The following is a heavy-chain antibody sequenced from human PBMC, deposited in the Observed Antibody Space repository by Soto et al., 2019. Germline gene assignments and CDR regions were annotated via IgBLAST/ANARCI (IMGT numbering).Heavy chain of an antibody. CDR1: GVTFSSSW. J-gene: IGHJ1*01. CDR2: ISGSGGST. CDR3: AKKLVVVTAIGYFQH. Sequence: GGSLRLSCVVSGVTFSSSWMHWVRQAPGKGLEWVSAISGSGGSTYYADPVKGRFTISRDNSKNTLYLQMNSLRAEDTAVYYCAKKLVVVTAIGYFQHWGQGTLVTVSS. D-gene: IGHD2-21*02. V-gene: IGHV3-23*01.